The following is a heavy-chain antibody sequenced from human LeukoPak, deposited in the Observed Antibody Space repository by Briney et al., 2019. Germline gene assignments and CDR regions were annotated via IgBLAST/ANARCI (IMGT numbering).Heavy chain of an antibody. J-gene: IGHJ5*02. CDR1: GGSFSGYY. D-gene: IGHD6-13*01. Sequence: SETLSLTCAVYGGSFSGYYWSWLRQPPGKGLEWIGEINHSGSTNYNPSLKSRVPISVDTSKNQFSLKLSSVTAADTAVYYCARAGRYGSSWYGVGNWFDPWGQGTLVTVSS. CDR3: ARAGRYGSSWYGVGNWFDP. CDR2: INHSGST. V-gene: IGHV4-34*01.